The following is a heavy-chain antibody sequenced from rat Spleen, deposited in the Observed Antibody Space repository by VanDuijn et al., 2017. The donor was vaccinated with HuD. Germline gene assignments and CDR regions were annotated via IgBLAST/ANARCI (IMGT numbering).Heavy chain of an antibody. J-gene: IGHJ2*01. CDR1: GFNFNDYW. Sequence: EVQLVESGGGLVQPGRSLKLSCAASGFNFNDYWMGWVRQAPGKGLEWIGEINKNSRTVKYNPSLKAKFTISRDNAQSTLYLQMNNLGSEDTAIYYCVREDAGVNYWGQGVMVTVSS. CDR2: INKNSRTV. CDR3: VREDAGVNY. V-gene: IGHV4-2*01. D-gene: IGHD4-4*01.